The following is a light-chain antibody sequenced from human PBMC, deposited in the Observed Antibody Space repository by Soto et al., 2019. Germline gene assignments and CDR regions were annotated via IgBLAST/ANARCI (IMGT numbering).Light chain of an antibody. V-gene: IGKV3-15*01. Sequence: EIVLTQSPATLSVSPGERASLSCRAGQSVSSKLVWYQQKPGQAPRLLIFSASTRAAGVPARFSGSGSGTDFTLTISSLQPDDFATYYCQHYNSYSEAFGQGTKVDIK. CDR1: QSVSSK. CDR3: QHYNSYSEA. J-gene: IGKJ1*01. CDR2: SAS.